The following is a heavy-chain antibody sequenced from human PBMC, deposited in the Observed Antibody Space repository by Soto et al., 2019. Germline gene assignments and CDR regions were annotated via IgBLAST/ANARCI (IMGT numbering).Heavy chain of an antibody. D-gene: IGHD6-13*01. V-gene: IGHV4-59*01. Sequence: SETLSLTCTVSGGSISSYYWSWIRQPPGKGLEWIGYIYYSGSTNYNPSLKSRVTISVDTSKNQFSLKLSSVTAADTAVYYCARANRYSSSWYPALYFDYWGQGTLVTVSS. J-gene: IGHJ4*02. CDR2: IYYSGST. CDR3: ARANRYSSSWYPALYFDY. CDR1: GGSISSYY.